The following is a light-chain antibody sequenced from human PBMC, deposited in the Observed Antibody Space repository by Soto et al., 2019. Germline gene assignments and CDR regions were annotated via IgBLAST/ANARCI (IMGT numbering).Light chain of an antibody. Sequence: QSVLTQPASVSGSPGQSITISCTGTSSDVGGYNYVSWYQQYPGKAPKLMIFDVSNRPAGVSSRFSGSKSGNTASLTISGLQAEDEAEYYCSSYSTRSSLDYVFGSGTKLTVL. CDR1: SSDVGGYNY. J-gene: IGLJ1*01. CDR2: DVS. CDR3: SSYSTRSSLDYV. V-gene: IGLV2-14*01.